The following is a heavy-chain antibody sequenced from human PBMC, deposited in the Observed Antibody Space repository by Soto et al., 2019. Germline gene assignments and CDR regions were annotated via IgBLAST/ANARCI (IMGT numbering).Heavy chain of an antibody. Sequence: QITLKESGPTLVKPTQTLTLTCTFSGFSLSTSGVGVGWIRQPPGKALEWLALIYWDDDKRYSPSLKSRLTITYDTLKNQVVLTMTNMDPVDTATYYCAHNRGYYDFWSGYAPWGQGTLVTVSS. D-gene: IGHD3-3*01. CDR2: IYWDDDK. J-gene: IGHJ5*02. V-gene: IGHV2-5*02. CDR1: GFSLSTSGVG. CDR3: AHNRGYYDFWSGYAP.